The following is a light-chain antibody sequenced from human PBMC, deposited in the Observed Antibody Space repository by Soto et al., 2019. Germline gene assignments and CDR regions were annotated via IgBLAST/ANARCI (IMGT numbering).Light chain of an antibody. V-gene: IGLV2-14*01. CDR3: SSYTSSSTTLI. J-gene: IGLJ2*01. CDR2: EVS. CDR1: SSDVGGYNY. Sequence: QSVLTQPASVSGAPGQTITISCTGTSSDVGGYNYVSWYQQHPGTAPKLIIYEVSNRPSGVSNRFSGSKSGNTASLTISGLQAEDEADYYCSSYTSSSTTLIFGGGTKLTVL.